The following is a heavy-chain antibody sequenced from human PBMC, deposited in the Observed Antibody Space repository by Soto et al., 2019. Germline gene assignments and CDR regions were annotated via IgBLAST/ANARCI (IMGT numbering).Heavy chain of an antibody. Sequence: GESLKISCKGSGYSFTSYWISLVRQIPGKGLECMGWIDPSDSYTNYSPSFQGHVTISADMSISTAYLQWSSLKASDTDMYYCARLFPTIAAARFEPWGQGTMVTVSS. CDR2: IDPSDSYT. CDR1: GYSFTSYW. J-gene: IGHJ5*02. D-gene: IGHD6-13*01. V-gene: IGHV5-10-1*01. CDR3: ARLFPTIAAARFEP.